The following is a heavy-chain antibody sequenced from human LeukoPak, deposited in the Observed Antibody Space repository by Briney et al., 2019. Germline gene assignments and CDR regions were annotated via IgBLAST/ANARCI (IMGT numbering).Heavy chain of an antibody. D-gene: IGHD6-19*01. CDR3: ARDEGSGWYNY. J-gene: IGHJ4*02. CDR1: GGSISTYY. CDR2: IQPSGGT. V-gene: IGHV4-4*07. Sequence: SETLSLTCTVSGGSISTYYWNWIRQPAGKGLEWIGRIQPSGGTNYNPSLKSRITVSVDTSKNQFSLKLTSVTAADTAVYFCARDEGSGWYNYWGQGTLVTVSS.